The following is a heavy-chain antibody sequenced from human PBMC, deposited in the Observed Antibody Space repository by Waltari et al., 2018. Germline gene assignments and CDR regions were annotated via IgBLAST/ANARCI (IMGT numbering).Heavy chain of an antibody. V-gene: IGHV4-38-2*02. CDR1: GYSISSGYY. CDR2: IYHSGST. J-gene: IGHJ4*02. Sequence: QVQLQESGPGLVKPSETLSLTCTVSGYSISSGYYWGLIRQPPGKGLEWIGSIYHSGSTYYNPSLKSRVTISVDTSKNQFSLKLSSVTAADTAVYYCATDSSGYDYFDYWGQGTLVTVSS. CDR3: ATDSSGYDYFDY. D-gene: IGHD3-22*01.